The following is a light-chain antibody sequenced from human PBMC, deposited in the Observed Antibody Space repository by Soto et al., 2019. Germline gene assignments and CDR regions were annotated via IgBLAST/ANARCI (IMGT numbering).Light chain of an antibody. Sequence: EIVMTQSPATLSVSPGERATLSCRASQSVSSDLAWYLLKPGQAPSLLIYGASTRATGMPARFSGSGSGTEFTLTVSSLQYEDFAFYCCQPYNSWRHTCVQGTKLEIK. V-gene: IGKV3-15*01. J-gene: IGKJ2*01. CDR2: GAS. CDR1: QSVSSD. CDR3: QPYNSWRHT.